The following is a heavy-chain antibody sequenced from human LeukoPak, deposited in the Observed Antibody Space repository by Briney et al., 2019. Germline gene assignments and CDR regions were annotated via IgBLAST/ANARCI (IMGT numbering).Heavy chain of an antibody. CDR2: ISYDGSNK. D-gene: IGHD2-21*01. V-gene: IGHV3-30*18. CDR1: GFTFRTYA. J-gene: IGHJ5*02. CDR3: AKDVCWNWFDH. Sequence: GGSLRLSCAASGFTFRTYAMHCVRHAPGKGREGVEVISYDGSNKYYADSVKGRFTIYRDNPKNTLYLQMNTLRDEDTAVYYCAKDVCWNWFDHWGQGTLVTVSS.